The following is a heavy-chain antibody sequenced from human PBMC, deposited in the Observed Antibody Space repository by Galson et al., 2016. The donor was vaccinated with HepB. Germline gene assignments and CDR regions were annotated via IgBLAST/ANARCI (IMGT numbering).Heavy chain of an antibody. CDR1: GYNFTSYW. CDR3: ARYAFWSGSWWFDP. Sequence: QSGAEVKQPGESLRISCKGSGYNFTSYWINWVRQMPGKGLEWMGRIDPYDSSIHYSPSFQGHVTISADKPIGTAYLQWSSLKASDPPMYYCARYAFWSGSWWFDPWGQGTLVTVSS. D-gene: IGHD3-3*01. V-gene: IGHV5-10-1*01. J-gene: IGHJ5*02. CDR2: IDPYDSSI.